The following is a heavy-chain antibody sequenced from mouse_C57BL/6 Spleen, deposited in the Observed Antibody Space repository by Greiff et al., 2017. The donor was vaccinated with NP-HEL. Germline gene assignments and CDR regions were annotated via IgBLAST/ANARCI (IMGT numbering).Heavy chain of an antibody. V-gene: IGHV3-6*01. D-gene: IGHD1-1*02. CDR2: ISYDGSN. J-gene: IGHJ1*03. Sequence: EVQLQESGPGLVKPSQSLSLTCSVTGYSITSGYYWNWIRQFPGNKLEWMGYISYDGSNNYNPSLKNRISITRDTSKNQFFLKLNSVTTEDTATYYCAKEGGLLWYFDVGGTGTTVTVSS. CDR1: GYSITSGYY. CDR3: AKEGGLLWYFDV.